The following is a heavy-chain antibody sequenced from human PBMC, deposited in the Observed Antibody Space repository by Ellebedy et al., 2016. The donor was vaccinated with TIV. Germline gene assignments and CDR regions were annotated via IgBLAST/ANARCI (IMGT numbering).Heavy chain of an antibody. Sequence: GESLKISCAASGFTFSSYSMNWVRQAPGKGLEWVSSISSSSSYIYYADSVKGRFTISRDNAKNSLYLQMNSLRAGDTAVYYCAREGDTAMVHGLDVWGQGTAVTVSS. J-gene: IGHJ6*02. CDR1: GFTFSSYS. CDR2: ISSSSSYI. V-gene: IGHV3-21*04. CDR3: AREGDTAMVHGLDV. D-gene: IGHD5-18*01.